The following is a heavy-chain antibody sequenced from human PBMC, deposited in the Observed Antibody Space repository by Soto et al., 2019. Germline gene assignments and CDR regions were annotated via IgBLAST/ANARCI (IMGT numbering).Heavy chain of an antibody. CDR1: GFTFSSYA. CDR3: AKAYCSGGSCYSPFGYYFDY. J-gene: IGHJ4*02. Sequence: GGSLRLSCAASGFTFSSYAMSWVRQAPGKGLEWVSAISGSGGSTYYADSVKGRFTISRDNSKNTLYLQMNSLRAEDTAVYYCAKAYCSGGSCYSPFGYYFDYWGQGTLVTVSS. V-gene: IGHV3-23*01. D-gene: IGHD2-15*01. CDR2: ISGSGGST.